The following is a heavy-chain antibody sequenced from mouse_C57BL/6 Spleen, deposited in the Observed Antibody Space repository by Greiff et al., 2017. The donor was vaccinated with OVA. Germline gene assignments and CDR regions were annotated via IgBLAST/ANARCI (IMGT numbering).Heavy chain of an antibody. CDR1: GYTFTSYW. V-gene: IGHV1-55*01. CDR2: IYPGSGST. CDR3: ARSTVGFDY. D-gene: IGHD1-1*01. Sequence: QVQLQQPGAELVKPGASVKMSCKASGYTFTSYWITWVKQRPGQGLEWIGDIYPGSGSTNYNEKLKSKATLTVDTSYSTAYMQLSSLTSEDSAVYYCARSTVGFDYWGQGTTLTVSS. J-gene: IGHJ2*01.